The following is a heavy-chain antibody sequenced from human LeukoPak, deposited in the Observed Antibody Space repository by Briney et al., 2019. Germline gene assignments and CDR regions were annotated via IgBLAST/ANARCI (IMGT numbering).Heavy chain of an antibody. Sequence: GGSLRLSCAASGFTFSSYGMHWVRQAPGKGLEWVAFIRYDGSNKYYADSVKGRFTIPRDNPKNTLYLQMNSLRAEDTAVYYCAKYRGYSYGYLDYWGQGTLVTVSS. CDR1: GFTFSSYG. CDR3: AKYRGYSYGYLDY. J-gene: IGHJ4*02. CDR2: IRYDGSNK. V-gene: IGHV3-30*02. D-gene: IGHD5-18*01.